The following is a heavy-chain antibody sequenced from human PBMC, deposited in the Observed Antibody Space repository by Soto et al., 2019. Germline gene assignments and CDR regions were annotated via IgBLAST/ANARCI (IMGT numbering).Heavy chain of an antibody. CDR3: AREHNSIVEMATIKQGGFDY. V-gene: IGHV1-18*01. CDR1: GYTFTSYG. J-gene: IGHJ4*02. CDR2: ISAYNGNT. Sequence: QVPLVQSGAEVKKPGASVKVSCKASGYTFTSYGISWVRQAPGQGLEWMGWISAYNGNTNYAQKLQGRVTMTTDTSTSTAYMELRSLRSDDTAVYYCAREHNSIVEMATIKQGGFDYWGQGTLVTVSS. D-gene: IGHD2-15*01.